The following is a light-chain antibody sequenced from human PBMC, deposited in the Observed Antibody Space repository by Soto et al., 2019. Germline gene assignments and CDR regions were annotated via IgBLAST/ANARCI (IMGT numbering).Light chain of an antibody. V-gene: IGKV3-20*01. Sequence: EIVLTQSPGTLSLSPGERATLSCRASQSVSSIYLAWYQQKPGQAPRLLIYGASSRATGIPDRFSGSGSGTDFTLTIRRLEPEYFAVYYFQQYGSSPFTFGPGTKVDIQ. CDR2: GAS. J-gene: IGKJ3*01. CDR3: QQYGSSPFT. CDR1: QSVSSIY.